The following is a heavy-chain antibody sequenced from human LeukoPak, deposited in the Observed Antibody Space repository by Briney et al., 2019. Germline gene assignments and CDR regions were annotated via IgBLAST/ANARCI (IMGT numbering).Heavy chain of an antibody. V-gene: IGHV3-49*04. D-gene: IGHD6-19*01. Sequence: GALRLSCTASGFTFGDYAMSWVRQAPGKGLEWVGFIRSKAYGGTTEYAASVKGRFTISRDDSKSIAYLQMNSLKTEDTAVYYCTRDTGSSGWYSFGNYYYYMDVWGKGTTVTISS. CDR1: GFTFGDYA. CDR3: TRDTGSSGWYSFGNYYYYMDV. J-gene: IGHJ6*03. CDR2: IRSKAYGGTT.